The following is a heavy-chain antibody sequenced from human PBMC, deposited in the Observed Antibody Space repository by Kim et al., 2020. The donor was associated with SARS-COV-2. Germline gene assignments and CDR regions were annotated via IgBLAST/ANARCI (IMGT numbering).Heavy chain of an antibody. Sequence: ASVKVSCKASGYTFTSYAMHWVRQAPGQRLEWMGWINAGNGNTQYSQKFQGRVTITRDTSASTAYMELSSLRSEDTAVYYCARHRPVAGTRLFSGSGGCWFDPWGQGTLVTVSS. CDR3: ARHRPVAGTRLFSGSGGCWFDP. J-gene: IGHJ5*02. D-gene: IGHD6-19*01. CDR1: GYTFTSYA. V-gene: IGHV1-3*01. CDR2: INAGNGNT.